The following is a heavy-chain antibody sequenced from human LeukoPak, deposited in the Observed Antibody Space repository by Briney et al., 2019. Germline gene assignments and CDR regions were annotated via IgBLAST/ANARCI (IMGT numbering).Heavy chain of an antibody. J-gene: IGHJ5*02. V-gene: IGHV1-69*02. CDR1: GGTFSSYT. Sequence: SVKVSCKASGGTFSSYTISWVRQAPGQGLEWMGRIIPILGIANYAQKFRGRVTITADKSTSTAYMELSSLRSEDTAVYYCARVDTARGGWFDPWGQGTLVTVSS. CDR3: ARVDTARGGWFDP. D-gene: IGHD5-18*01. CDR2: IIPILGIA.